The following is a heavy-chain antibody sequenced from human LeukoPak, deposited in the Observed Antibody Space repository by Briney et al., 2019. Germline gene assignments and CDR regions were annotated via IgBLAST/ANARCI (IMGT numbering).Heavy chain of an antibody. CDR1: GYTFTNYY. CDR3: ARSVFPYYSGSGSPYNVDVRRNSCFDF. Sequence: ASVKVSCKASGYTFTNYYIHWVRQAPGQGLDWMGTINPSVGTTRSAQGRVTLTRDTSTNTVYMELSTLGSEDTAVYYCARSVFPYYSGSGSPYNVDVRRNSCFDFWGQGTLVTVSS. V-gene: IGHV1-46*01. CDR2: INPSVGTT. J-gene: IGHJ4*02. D-gene: IGHD3-10*01.